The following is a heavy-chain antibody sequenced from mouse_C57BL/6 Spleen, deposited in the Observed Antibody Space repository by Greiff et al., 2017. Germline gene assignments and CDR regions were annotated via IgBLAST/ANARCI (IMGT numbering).Heavy chain of an antibody. CDR2: ISYDGSN. CDR3: ARERYGSSYDYFDY. Sequence: EVQLVESGPGLVKPSQSLSLTCSVTGYSITSGYYWNWIRQFPGNKLEWMGYISYDGSNNYNPSLKNRMSSTRDTSKNQFLLKLNSVTTEDTATYYCARERYGSSYDYFDYWGQGTTLTVSS. J-gene: IGHJ2*01. D-gene: IGHD1-1*01. CDR1: GYSITSGYY. V-gene: IGHV3-6*01.